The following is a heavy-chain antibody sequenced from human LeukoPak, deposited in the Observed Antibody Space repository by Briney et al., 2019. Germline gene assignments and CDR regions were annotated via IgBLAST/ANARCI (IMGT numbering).Heavy chain of an antibody. CDR3: ARAPPQGYGDYADDY. CDR1: GGSFSGYY. J-gene: IGHJ4*02. Sequence: SETLSLTCAVYGGSFSGYYWSWIRQPPGKGLEWIGEINHGGSTNYNPSLKSRVTISVDTSKNQFSLKLSSVTAADTAVYYCARAPPQGYGDYADDYWGQGTLVTVSS. CDR2: INHGGST. V-gene: IGHV4-34*01. D-gene: IGHD4-17*01.